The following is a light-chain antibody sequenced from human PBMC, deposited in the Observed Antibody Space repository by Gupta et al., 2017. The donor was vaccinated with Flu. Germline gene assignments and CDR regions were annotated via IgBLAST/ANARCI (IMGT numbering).Light chain of an antibody. CDR1: QTVAGSF. V-gene: IGKV3-20*01. CDR3: QLYGSSPAYT. Sequence: IVLTQSPGSLSLSPGEGATLSCRASQTVAGSFLAWYQQQPGQAPRLLIYGASTRAPGIPDRFSGSRSGTDFTLTITRLEPEDFAVYYCQLYGSSPAYTFGQGTKLEI. CDR2: GAS. J-gene: IGKJ2*01.